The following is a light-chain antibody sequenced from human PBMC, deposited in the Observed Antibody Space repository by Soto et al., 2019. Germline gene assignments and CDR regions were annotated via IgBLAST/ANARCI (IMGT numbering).Light chain of an antibody. CDR3: QQYYSYPRT. CDR2: AAS. J-gene: IGKJ4*01. Sequence: AIRMTQSPSSLSASTGDRVTITCRASQGISSYLAWYQQKPGKAPKLLIYAASTLQSGVPSRFSGSGSGTDFTLTISCPQSEDFATYYCQQYYSYPRTFGGGTKVEIK. V-gene: IGKV1-8*01. CDR1: QGISSY.